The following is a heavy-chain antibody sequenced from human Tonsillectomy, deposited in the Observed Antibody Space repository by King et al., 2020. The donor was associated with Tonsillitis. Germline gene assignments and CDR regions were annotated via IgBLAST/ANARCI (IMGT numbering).Heavy chain of an antibody. CDR1: GESFSGFS. CDR3: ARGVEPLYGFWTPYRKTYYCDY. J-gene: IGHJ4*02. D-gene: IGHD3-3*01. Sequence: VQLQQWGAGLLKPSETLSLTCAVYGESFSGFSWVWIRQSPGRGLEWIGEINQSGSTNYSPSLKSRVTMSVDTSKNQVSLKMTSVTAADSAVYYCARGVEPLYGFWTPYRKTYYCDYWGQGTPVTVSP. CDR2: INQSGST. V-gene: IGHV4-34*01.